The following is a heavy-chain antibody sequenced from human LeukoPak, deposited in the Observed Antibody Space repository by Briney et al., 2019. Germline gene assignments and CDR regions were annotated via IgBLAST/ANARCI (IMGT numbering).Heavy chain of an antibody. V-gene: IGHV3-21*01. Sequence: GGSLRLSCAASGFXFSSDSINWVRQAPGKGREWVSSITSRSSYTYYADSMKGRFTISRDNAKNSLYLQMNSLRAEDTAIYYCARDPIASAASGGDSWGQGTLVTVSS. D-gene: IGHD6-13*01. CDR1: GFXFSSDS. J-gene: IGHJ4*02. CDR2: ITSRSSYT. CDR3: ARDPIASAASGGDS.